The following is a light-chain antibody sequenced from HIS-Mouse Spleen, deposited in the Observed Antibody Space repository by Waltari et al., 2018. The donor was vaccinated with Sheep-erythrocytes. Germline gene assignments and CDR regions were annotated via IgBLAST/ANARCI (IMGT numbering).Light chain of an antibody. V-gene: IGLV2-23*01. CDR1: SRDVGSYNL. Sequence: QSALTPPASVSGSPGQSIPIFCTGPSRDVGSYNLVSWYQQHPGKAPKLMIYEGSKRPSGVSNRFSGSKSGNTASLTISGLQAEDEADYYCCSYAGSSTPWVFGGGTKLTVL. J-gene: IGLJ3*02. CDR2: EGS. CDR3: CSYAGSSTPWV.